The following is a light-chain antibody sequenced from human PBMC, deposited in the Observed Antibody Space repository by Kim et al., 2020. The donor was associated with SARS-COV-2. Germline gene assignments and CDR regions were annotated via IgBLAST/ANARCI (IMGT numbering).Light chain of an antibody. Sequence: PGQSVTISCTGTSSDVGGYNYVSWYQQHPGKAPILMIYEVSKRPSGGPDRFSASKSGNTASLTISALQAEDEADYYCCAYAGSWVFGGGTQLTVL. CDR1: SSDVGGYNY. CDR2: EVS. V-gene: IGLV2-11*01. J-gene: IGLJ3*02. CDR3: CAYAGSWV.